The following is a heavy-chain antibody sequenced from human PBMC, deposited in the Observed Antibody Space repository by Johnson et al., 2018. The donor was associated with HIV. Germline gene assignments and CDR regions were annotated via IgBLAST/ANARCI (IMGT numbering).Heavy chain of an antibody. J-gene: IGHJ3*02. D-gene: IGHD3-22*01. CDR1: GFTFSSYW. V-gene: IGHV3-74*02. Sequence: VQLVESGGGLVQPGGSLRLSCAASGFTFSSYWMHWVRQAPGKGLVWVSRINSDGSSTSYADSVKGRFTISRDNSKNTRYLQMNSLRTEDTAVYYCARIRVAVITEVGAFDIWGQGTMVTVSS. CDR2: INSDGSST. CDR3: ARIRVAVITEVGAFDI.